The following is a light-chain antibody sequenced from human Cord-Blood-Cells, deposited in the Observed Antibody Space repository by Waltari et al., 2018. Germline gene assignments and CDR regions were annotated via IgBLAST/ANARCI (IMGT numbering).Light chain of an antibody. CDR1: SSDVWSYNL. Sequence: QSALTQPASVSGSPGQSITISSTGTSSDVWSYNLVSWYQQHPGKAPKLMIYEGSKRPSGVSNRFSGSKSGNTASLTISGLQAEDEADYYCCSYAGSRVFGGGTKLTVL. J-gene: IGLJ3*02. CDR2: EGS. CDR3: CSYAGSRV. V-gene: IGLV2-23*01.